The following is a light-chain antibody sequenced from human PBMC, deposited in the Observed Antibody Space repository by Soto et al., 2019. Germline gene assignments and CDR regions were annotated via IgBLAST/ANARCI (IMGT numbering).Light chain of an antibody. CDR1: QSISSW. Sequence: DIQMTQSPSTLSASVGDRVTITCRASQSISSWLAWYQQKPGKAPKLLIYKASSLESGVPSRFSGSGSGTEFTLTISSLQPDDFSTYYCQQYRGTFGQVTKVEIK. CDR2: KAS. J-gene: IGKJ1*01. CDR3: QQYRGT. V-gene: IGKV1-5*03.